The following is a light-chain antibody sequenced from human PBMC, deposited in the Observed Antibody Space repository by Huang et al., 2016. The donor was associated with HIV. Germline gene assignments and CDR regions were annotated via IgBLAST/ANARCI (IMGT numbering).Light chain of an antibody. CDR1: QSLLYSLNNKNY. V-gene: IGKV4-1*01. CDR3: QQYYQNPQT. J-gene: IGKJ5*01. CDR2: LAS. Sequence: DIVMTQSPDSLSVSSGERATIDCKSSQSLLYSLNNKNYLAWFQQKPGRPPKLLRDLASTRESGIPELFSGSGSGTDFTLTSDNLQPEGVATYYCQQYYQNPQTFGQGT.